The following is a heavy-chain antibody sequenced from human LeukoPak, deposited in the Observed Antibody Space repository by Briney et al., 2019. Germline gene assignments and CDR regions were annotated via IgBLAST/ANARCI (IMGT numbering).Heavy chain of an antibody. CDR1: GGTFSSYA. CDR2: NIPIFGTA. D-gene: IGHD2-2*01. CDR3: ARGPGYCSSTSCYHYYYYGMDV. V-gene: IGHV1-69*13. J-gene: IGHJ6*02. Sequence: SVKVSCKASGGTFSSYAISWVRQAPGQGLEWMGGNIPIFGTANYAQKFQGRVTITADESTSTAYMELSSLRSEDTAVYYCARGPGYCSSTSCYHYYYYGMDVWGQGTTVTVSS.